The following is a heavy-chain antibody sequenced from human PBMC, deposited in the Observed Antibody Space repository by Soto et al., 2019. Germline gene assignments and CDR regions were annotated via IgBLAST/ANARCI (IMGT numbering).Heavy chain of an antibody. CDR3: AREYSGSYWRWGYYYYGMDV. V-gene: IGHV4-34*01. CDR2: INHSGST. J-gene: IGHJ6*02. D-gene: IGHD1-26*01. CDR1: GGSFSGYY. Sequence: SETLSLTCAVYGGSFSGYYWSWIRQPPGKGLEWNGEINHSGSTNYNPSLKSRVTISVDTSKNQFSLKLSSVTAADTAVYYCAREYSGSYWRWGYYYYGMDVWGQGTTVTVSS.